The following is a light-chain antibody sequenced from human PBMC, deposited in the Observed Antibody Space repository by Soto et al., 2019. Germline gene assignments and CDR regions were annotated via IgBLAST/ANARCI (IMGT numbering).Light chain of an antibody. CDR3: QQYGSSPPIT. CDR2: GAS. J-gene: IGKJ5*01. CDR1: QSVSSN. Sequence: EIVMTPSPTILSVSPGEGATLSCMASQSVSSNLAWYQQKPGQAPRLLIYGASTRATGIPARFSGSGSGTDFTLTISRLEPEDFAVYYCQQYGSSPPITFGQGTRLEIK. V-gene: IGKV3-15*01.